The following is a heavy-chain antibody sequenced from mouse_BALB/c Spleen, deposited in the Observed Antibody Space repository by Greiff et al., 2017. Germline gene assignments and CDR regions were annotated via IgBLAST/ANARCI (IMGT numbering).Heavy chain of an antibody. J-gene: IGHJ2*01. D-gene: IGHD2-4*01. Sequence: EVKLMESGPGLVKPSQSLSLTCTVTGYSITSDYAWNWIRQFPGNKLEWMGYISYSGSTSYNPSLKSRISITRDTSKNQFFLQLNSVTTEDTATYYCARSDDYDEGYFDYWGQGTTLTVSS. CDR3: ARSDDYDEGYFDY. CDR1: GYSITSDYA. CDR2: ISYSGST. V-gene: IGHV3-2*02.